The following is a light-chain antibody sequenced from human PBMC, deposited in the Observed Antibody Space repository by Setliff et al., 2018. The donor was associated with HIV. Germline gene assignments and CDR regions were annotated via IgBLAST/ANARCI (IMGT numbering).Light chain of an antibody. CDR3: CSYAGSSTYV. CDR2: DIG. V-gene: IGLV2-11*01. CDR1: SSDVGGYNH. Sequence: QSALTQPRSVSGSPGQSVTISCTGTSSDVGGYNHVSWYQQHPGKAPKLMIYDIGKRPSGVPDRFSGAKSGNTASLTISGLQPEDEADYNCCSYAGSSTYVFGTGTKVTVL. J-gene: IGLJ1*01.